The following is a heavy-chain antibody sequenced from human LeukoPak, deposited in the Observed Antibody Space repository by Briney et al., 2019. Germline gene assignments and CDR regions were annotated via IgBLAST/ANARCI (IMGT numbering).Heavy chain of an antibody. CDR3: PRDSEDTTMGPGY. Sequence: ASVKVSCKASGYTFTGYYMHWVRQAPGQGLEWMGIINPSGGSTSYAQKFQGRVTMTRDMSTSTVYMELSSLRSEDTAVYYCPRDSEDTTMGPGYWGQGTLVTVSS. V-gene: IGHV1-46*01. CDR2: INPSGGST. D-gene: IGHD5-18*01. J-gene: IGHJ4*02. CDR1: GYTFTGYY.